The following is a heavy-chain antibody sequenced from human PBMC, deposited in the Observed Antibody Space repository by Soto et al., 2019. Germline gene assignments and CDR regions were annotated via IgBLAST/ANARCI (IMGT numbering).Heavy chain of an antibody. CDR1: GGSFSGYY. CDR3: ASSGWYLYYFDY. Sequence: QVQLQQWGAGLLKPSETLSLTCAVYGGSFSGYYWSWIRQPPGKGLEWIGEINHSGSTNYNPSLKSRVTISVDTSKNQFSLKLSSVTAADTAVYYCASSGWYLYYFDYWGQGTLVTVSS. J-gene: IGHJ4*02. CDR2: INHSGST. V-gene: IGHV4-34*01. D-gene: IGHD6-13*01.